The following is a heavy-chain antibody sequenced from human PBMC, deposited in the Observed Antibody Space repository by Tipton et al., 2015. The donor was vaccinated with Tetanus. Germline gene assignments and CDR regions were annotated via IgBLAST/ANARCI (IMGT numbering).Heavy chain of an antibody. J-gene: IGHJ3*02. V-gene: IGHV4-31*02. D-gene: IGHD3-22*01. CDR1: GGSISSGGYY. CDR2: IYYSGST. CDR3: ARGGHYYDSSDAFDI. Sequence: LRLSCTVSGGSISSGGYYWSWIRQHPGKGLEWIGYIYYSGSTYYNPSLKSRVTISVDTSKNQFSLKLSSVTAADTAVYYCARGGHYYDSSDAFDIWGQGTMVTVSS.